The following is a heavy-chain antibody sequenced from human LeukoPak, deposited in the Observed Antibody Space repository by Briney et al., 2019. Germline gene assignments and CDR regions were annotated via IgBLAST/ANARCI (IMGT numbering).Heavy chain of an antibody. J-gene: IGHJ5*02. Sequence: SETLSLTCAVYGGSFSGYYRSWIRQPPGKGLEWIGETNHSGSTNYNPSLKSRVTISVDTSKNQFSLKLRSVTAADTAVYYCARDSSRFDPWGQGTLVTVSS. V-gene: IGHV4-34*01. CDR1: GGSFSGYY. CDR2: TNHSGST. CDR3: ARDSSRFDP. D-gene: IGHD3-22*01.